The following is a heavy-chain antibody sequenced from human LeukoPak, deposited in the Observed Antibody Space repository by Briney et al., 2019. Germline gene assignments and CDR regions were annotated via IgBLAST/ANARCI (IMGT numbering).Heavy chain of an antibody. CDR2: ISSTSNYI. D-gene: IGHD5-12*01. V-gene: IGHV3-21*01. J-gene: IGHJ4*02. Sequence: AGSLRLFCEASGFTFSSYTFNWVRQAPGKGLEWLSSISSTSNYIYYADSVKGRLTVSRDNAKNSLYLQMNSLRAEETAVYFCARASYSGYDSARDYYFDYWGQGTLVSVSS. CDR3: ARASYSGYDSARDYYFDY. CDR1: GFTFSSYT.